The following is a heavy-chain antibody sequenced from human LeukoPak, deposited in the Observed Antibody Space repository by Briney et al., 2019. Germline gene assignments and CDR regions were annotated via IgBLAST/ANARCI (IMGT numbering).Heavy chain of an antibody. CDR3: ARDTGATVVTPMYY. J-gene: IGHJ4*02. D-gene: IGHD4-23*01. CDR1: GYTFTSYG. V-gene: IGHV1-18*01. Sequence: RASVKVSCKASGYTFTSYGISWVRQAPGQGLEWMGWISAYNGNTNYAQKLQGRVTMTTDTSTSTAYMELRSLRSDDTAVYYCARDTGATVVTPMYYWGQGTLVTVSS. CDR2: ISAYNGNT.